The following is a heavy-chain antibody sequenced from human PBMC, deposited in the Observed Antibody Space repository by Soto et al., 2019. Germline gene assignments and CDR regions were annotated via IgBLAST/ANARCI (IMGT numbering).Heavy chain of an antibody. CDR1: GFTFSSYA. J-gene: IGHJ3*02. CDR2: ISGSGGST. V-gene: IGHV3-23*01. Sequence: EVQLLESGGGLVQPGGSLRLSCAASGFTFSSYAMSWVRQAPGKGLEWVSAISGSGGSTYYADSVKGRFTISRDNSKNTLYLQMNSLRAEDTAVYYCAKDGPPPDTILGVVIDSDDAFDIWGQGTMVTVSS. D-gene: IGHD3-3*01. CDR3: AKDGPPPDTILGVVIDSDDAFDI.